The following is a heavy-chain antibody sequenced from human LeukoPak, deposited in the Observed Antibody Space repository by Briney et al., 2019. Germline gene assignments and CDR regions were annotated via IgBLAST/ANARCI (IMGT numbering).Heavy chain of an antibody. CDR1: GYTFTSYG. J-gene: IGHJ4*02. D-gene: IGHD3-16*02. CDR3: AGDRTYSDYVWGSYRPFGFGY. Sequence: ASVKVSCKASGYTFTSYGISWVRQAPGQGPEWMGWISAYNGNTNYAQKLQGRVTMTTDTSTSTAYMELRSLRSDDTAVYYCAGDRTYSDYVWGSYRPFGFGYWGQGTLVTVSS. V-gene: IGHV1-18*01. CDR2: ISAYNGNT.